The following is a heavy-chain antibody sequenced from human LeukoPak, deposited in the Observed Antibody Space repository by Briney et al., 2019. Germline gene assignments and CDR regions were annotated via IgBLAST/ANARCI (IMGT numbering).Heavy chain of an antibody. CDR2: ISGSGGST. CDR3: AKDVSRIAVAGNYYFDY. V-gene: IGHV3-23*01. CDR1: GFTFSSHA. J-gene: IGHJ4*02. Sequence: PGGSLRLSCAASGFTFSSHAMSWVRQAPGKGLEWVSAISGSGGSTYYADSVKGRFTISRDNSKNTLYLQMNSLRAEDTAVYYCAKDVSRIAVAGNYYFDYWGQGTLVTVSS. D-gene: IGHD6-19*01.